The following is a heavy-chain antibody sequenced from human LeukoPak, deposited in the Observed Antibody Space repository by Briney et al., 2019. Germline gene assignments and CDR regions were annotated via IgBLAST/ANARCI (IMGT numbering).Heavy chain of an antibody. V-gene: IGHV4-34*01. J-gene: IGHJ6*03. CDR2: INHSGST. CDR3: ARHLGVRGVMAYYYYYYYMDV. Sequence: SETLSLTCAVYGGSFSGYYWSWLRQPPGKGLEWIGEINHSGSTNYNPSLKSRVTISVDTSKNQFSLKLSSVTAADTAVYYCARHLGVRGVMAYYYYYYYMDVWGKGTTVTISS. CDR1: GGSFSGYY. D-gene: IGHD3-10*01.